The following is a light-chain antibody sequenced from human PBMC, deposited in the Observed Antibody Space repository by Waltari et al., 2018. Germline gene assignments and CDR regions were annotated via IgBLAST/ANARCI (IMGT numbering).Light chain of an antibody. CDR1: QSVSRN. CDR2: DAS. J-gene: IGKJ1*01. CDR3: QQYNNWPLT. Sequence: EIVMTQSPATLSVSQGERAPLSCRASQSVSRNLAWYQQRPGQAPRLLIYDASTRATAIPARCSGSGSGTEFTLTIDSLQSEDFAVYYCQQYNNWPLTFGQGTKVEIK. V-gene: IGKV3-15*01.